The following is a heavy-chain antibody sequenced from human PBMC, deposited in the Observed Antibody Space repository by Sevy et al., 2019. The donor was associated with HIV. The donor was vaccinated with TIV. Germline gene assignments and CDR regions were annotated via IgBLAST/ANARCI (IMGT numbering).Heavy chain of an antibody. J-gene: IGHJ4*02. V-gene: IGHV4-61*02. D-gene: IGHD3-10*01. CDR2: IYISGST. CDR1: GDSIIRGTYY. CDR3: ARGSTMVPHFFDY. Sequence: SETLSLTCTVSGDSIIRGTYYWTWIRQPAGKGLEWIGRIYISGSTNYNPSLKSRVTMSVDTSKNQFSLNLSSVTAADTAVYYCARGSTMVPHFFDYWGQGTLVTVSS.